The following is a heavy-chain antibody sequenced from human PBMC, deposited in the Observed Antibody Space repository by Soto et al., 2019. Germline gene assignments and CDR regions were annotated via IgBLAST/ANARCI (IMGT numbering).Heavy chain of an antibody. J-gene: IGHJ4*02. Sequence: QVQLQESGPGLVKPSETLSLTCTVSGGSMRGQHWSWIRQPPGKGLEWIGHHSDSTNYNPSLKSRITISTATSKNQFSLKLSSVPAADTAVYYCATYTVGEGGRGYWGQGTLVTVSS. CDR1: GGSMRGQH. CDR2: HHSDST. D-gene: IGHD3-16*01. CDR3: ATYTVGEGGRGY. V-gene: IGHV4-4*09.